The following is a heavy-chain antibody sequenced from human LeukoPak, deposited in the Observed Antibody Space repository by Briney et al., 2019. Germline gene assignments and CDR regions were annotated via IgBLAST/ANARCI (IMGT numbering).Heavy chain of an antibody. CDR1: GGSISGSSYH. CDR3: ARTRVMGGSCYDY. CDR2: IYYSGST. Sequence: SETLSLTCTVSGGSISGSSYHWGWIRQPPGKGLEWIGSIYYSGSTYYNPSLKSRVTISVDTSKNQFSLKLSSVTAADTAVYYCARTRVMGGSCYDYWGQGTLVTVSS. V-gene: IGHV4-39*01. J-gene: IGHJ4*02. D-gene: IGHD2-15*01.